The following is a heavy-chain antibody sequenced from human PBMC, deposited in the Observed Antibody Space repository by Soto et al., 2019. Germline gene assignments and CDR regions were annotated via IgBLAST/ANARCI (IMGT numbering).Heavy chain of an antibody. CDR2: INPNSGGT. D-gene: IGHD1-26*01. CDR1: GYTFTGYY. CDR3: ARAIVGATGYYGMDV. Sequence: VASVKVSCKASGYTFTGYYMHWVRQAPGQGLEWMGWINPNSGGTNYAQKFQGWVTMTRDTSISTAYMELSRLRSDDTAVYYCARAIVGATGYYGMDVWGQGTTVTVSS. V-gene: IGHV1-2*04. J-gene: IGHJ6*02.